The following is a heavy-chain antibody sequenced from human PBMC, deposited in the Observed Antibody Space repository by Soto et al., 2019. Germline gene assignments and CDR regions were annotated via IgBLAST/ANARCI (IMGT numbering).Heavy chain of an antibody. V-gene: IGHV3-23*01. CDR2: ISGDGGTS. Sequence: PGGSLRLSCSASGFTVTSYAMSWVRQAPGKGLEWVSVISGDGGTSYYADSVRGRFTISRDFSKNTVILQMNSLRAEDTAIYYCARDSIYSNSRLDYGGQGTLVTVSS. CDR1: GFTVTSYA. CDR3: ARDSIYSNSRLDY. D-gene: IGHD4-4*01. J-gene: IGHJ4*02.